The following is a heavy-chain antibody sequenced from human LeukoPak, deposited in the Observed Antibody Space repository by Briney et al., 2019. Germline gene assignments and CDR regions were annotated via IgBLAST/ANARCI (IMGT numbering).Heavy chain of an antibody. CDR2: ISYDGSNK. V-gene: IGHV3-30*18. CDR3: AKSGCGNPSCYVNY. J-gene: IGHJ4*02. D-gene: IGHD2-2*01. CDR1: GGSISNYY. Sequence: LSLTCTVSGGSISNYYWSWVRQAPGKGLEWVAVISYDGSNKYYADSVKGRFTISRDNSKNTLYLQMNSLRAEDTAVYYCAKSGCGNPSCYVNYWGQGTLVTVAS.